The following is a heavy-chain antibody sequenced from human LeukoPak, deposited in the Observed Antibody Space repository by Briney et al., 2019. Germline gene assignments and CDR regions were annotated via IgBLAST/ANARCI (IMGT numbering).Heavy chain of an antibody. D-gene: IGHD5-12*01. CDR1: GGSFSTYY. V-gene: IGHV4-34*01. CDR2: TDRTGST. Sequence: SETLSLTCAVYGGSFSTYYWSWIRQPPGKGLEWIGETDRTGSTNYNPSLKRRLTISLDTSKNQFSLKLSSVTAADTAVYYCARASWLPQSRNYYYMDVWGKGTTVTISS. J-gene: IGHJ6*03. CDR3: ARASWLPQSRNYYYMDV.